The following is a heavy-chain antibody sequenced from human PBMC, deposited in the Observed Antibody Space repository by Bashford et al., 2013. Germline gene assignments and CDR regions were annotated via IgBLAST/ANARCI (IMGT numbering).Heavy chain of an antibody. CDR1: GGLQWLL. CDR3: ARGPMVRGAKMRGYYYYYYYMDV. V-gene: IGHV4-34*01. CDR2: INHSGST. J-gene: IGHJ6*03. D-gene: IGHD3-10*01. Sequence: SSETLSLTCAVYGGLQWLLLELDPPAPRKGLEWIGEINHSGSTNYNPSLKSRVTISVDTSKNQFSLKLSSVTAADTAVYYCARGPMVRGAKMRGYYYYYYYMDVWGKGTTVTVSS.